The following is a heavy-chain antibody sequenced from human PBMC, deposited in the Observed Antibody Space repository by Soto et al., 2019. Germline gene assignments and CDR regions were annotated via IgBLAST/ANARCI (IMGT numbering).Heavy chain of an antibody. V-gene: IGHV4-34*01. J-gene: IGHJ3*02. Sequence: SETLSLTCAVYGGSFSGYYWSWIRQPPGKGLEWIGEINHSGSTNYNPSLKSRVTISVDTSKNQFSLKLSSVTAADTAVYYCATESDKYYDFWSGSVRAFDIWGQGTMVTGSS. D-gene: IGHD3-3*01. CDR1: GGSFSGYY. CDR2: INHSGST. CDR3: ATESDKYYDFWSGSVRAFDI.